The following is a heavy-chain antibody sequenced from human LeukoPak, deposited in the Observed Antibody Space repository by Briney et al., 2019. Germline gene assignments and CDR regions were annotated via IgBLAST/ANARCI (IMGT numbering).Heavy chain of an antibody. CDR1: GFTFSSYS. J-gene: IGHJ4*02. D-gene: IGHD6-19*01. Sequence: GGSLRLSCAASGFTFSSYSMNWVRQAPGKGLEWVSYISSSSTIYYADSVKGRFTISRDNAKNSLYLQMNSLRAEDTAVYYCARTFGQWLATFDYWGQGTLVTVSS. V-gene: IGHV3-48*01. CDR3: ARTFGQWLATFDY. CDR2: ISSSSTI.